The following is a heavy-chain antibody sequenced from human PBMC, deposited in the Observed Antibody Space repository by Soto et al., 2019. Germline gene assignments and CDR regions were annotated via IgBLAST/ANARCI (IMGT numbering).Heavy chain of an antibody. J-gene: IGHJ6*02. Sequence: SVKVSCNASGGTFSSYAISWVRQAPGQGLEWMGGIIPIFGTANYAQKFQGRVTITADKSTSTAYMELSSLRSEDTAVYYCARDGGVATITGYYYYYGMDVWGQGTTVTVSS. V-gene: IGHV1-69*06. CDR3: ARDGGVATITGYYYYYGMDV. CDR1: GGTFSSYA. D-gene: IGHD5-12*01. CDR2: IIPIFGTA.